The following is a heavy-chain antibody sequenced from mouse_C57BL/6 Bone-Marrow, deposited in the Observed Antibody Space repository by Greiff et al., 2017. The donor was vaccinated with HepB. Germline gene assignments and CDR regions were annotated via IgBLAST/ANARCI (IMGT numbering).Heavy chain of an antibody. D-gene: IGHD2-4*01. CDR3: ARTITTYYYAMDY. CDR1: GFTFSDYG. V-gene: IGHV5-17*01. CDR2: ISSGSSTI. J-gene: IGHJ4*01. Sequence: EVQLQESGGGLVKPGGSLKLSCAASGFTFSDYGMHWVRQAPEKGLEWVAYISSGSSTIYYADTVKGRFTISRDNAKNNLFLQMTSLRSEDTAMYYCARTITTYYYAMDYWGQGTSVTVSS.